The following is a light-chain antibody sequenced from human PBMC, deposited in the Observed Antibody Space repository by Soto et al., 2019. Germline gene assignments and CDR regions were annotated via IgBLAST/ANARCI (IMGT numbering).Light chain of an antibody. V-gene: IGKV3-20*01. CDR2: DVY. CDR1: QSVSSNY. CDR3: QQYGISPT. Sequence: DIVLTQSPGTLSLSPGERATLSCRSSQSVSSNYLAWYQQKPDQAPRLVIYDVYGRATSIPEWCGGSGCGKDFTLTISRLEADDSVVYCCQQYGISPTFGQGTKVEIK. J-gene: IGKJ1*01.